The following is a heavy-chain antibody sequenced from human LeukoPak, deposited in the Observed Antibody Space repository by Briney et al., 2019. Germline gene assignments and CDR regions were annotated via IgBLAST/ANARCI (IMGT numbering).Heavy chain of an antibody. Sequence: PGGSLRLSCAASGLALSTYGMHWVRQAPGQGLEWVAVIWSDGSHKYYAESVRGRFTISRDNSKNTVYLQMSGLIIEDTAIYYCASAAGAFDNWGQGTMITVSP. D-gene: IGHD6-13*01. CDR3: ASAAGAFDN. V-gene: IGHV3-33*01. CDR2: IWSDGSHK. CDR1: GLALSTYG. J-gene: IGHJ3*02.